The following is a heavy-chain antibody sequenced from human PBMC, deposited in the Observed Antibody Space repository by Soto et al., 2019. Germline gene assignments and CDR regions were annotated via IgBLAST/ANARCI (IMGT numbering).Heavy chain of an antibody. D-gene: IGHD3-3*01. CDR1: GFTFSSYA. CDR3: ARGIERLLVY. J-gene: IGHJ4*02. V-gene: IGHV3-30-3*01. CDR2: ISYDGSNK. Sequence: QVQLVESGGGVVQPGRSLRLSCAASGFTFSSYAMHWVRQAPGKGLEWVTVISYDGSNKYYADSVKGRFTISRDNSKNTLYLQMNSQRAEDTAVYYCARGIERLLVYWGQGTLVTVSS.